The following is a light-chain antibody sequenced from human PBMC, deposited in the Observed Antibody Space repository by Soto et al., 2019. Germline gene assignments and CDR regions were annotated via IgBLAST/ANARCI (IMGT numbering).Light chain of an antibody. J-gene: IGKJ5*01. CDR3: KQYYSYPAIT. Sequence: AIRMTQSPSSLSASTGDRVTITCRASQGISSYLAWYQQKPGKAPKRLIYAASTLQSGVPSRFSGSGSGTDFTLTISCLQSEDFATYYCKQYYSYPAITVGQGTRLEIK. CDR1: QGISSY. CDR2: AAS. V-gene: IGKV1-8*01.